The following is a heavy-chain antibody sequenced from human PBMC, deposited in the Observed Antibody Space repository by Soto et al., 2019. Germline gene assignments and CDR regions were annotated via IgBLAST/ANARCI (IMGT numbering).Heavy chain of an antibody. D-gene: IGHD3-10*01. Sequence: QVQLVQSGAEVKKPGSSVKVSCKASGGTFSSYAISWVRQAPGQGLEWMGGIIPIFGTANYAQKFQGRVTTTADESTSTAYMELSSLRSEDTAVYYCXXXGDGXAYGSGSYYDYYYYXXXXXXQ. CDR1: GGTFSSYA. J-gene: IGHJ6*02. CDR2: IIPIFGTA. CDR3: XXXGDGXAYGSGSYYDYYYYXXXX. V-gene: IGHV1-69*01.